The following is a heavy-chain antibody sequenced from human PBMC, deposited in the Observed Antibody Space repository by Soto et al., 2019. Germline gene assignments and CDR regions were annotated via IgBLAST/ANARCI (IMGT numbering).Heavy chain of an antibody. D-gene: IGHD6-13*01. CDR3: AREKSSWYDY. V-gene: IGHV1-8*01. Sequence: QVQLVQSGAEVKKPGASVKVSCKASGYTFTSYDINWVRQATGQGLEWMGWMNPNSGSTVYAQKFQGRVAMNRNTVISTAYMELSSLRSEDTAVYYCAREKSSWYDYWGQGTLVTVSS. CDR1: GYTFTSYD. J-gene: IGHJ4*02. CDR2: MNPNSGST.